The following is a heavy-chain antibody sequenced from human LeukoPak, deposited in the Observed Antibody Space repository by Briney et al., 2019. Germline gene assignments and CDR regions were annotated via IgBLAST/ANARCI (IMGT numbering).Heavy chain of an antibody. CDR2: ISSSSSYI. J-gene: IGHJ6*03. D-gene: IGHD6-13*01. Sequence: GGSLRLSCAASGFTFSSYSTNWVRQAPGKGLEWVSSISSSSSYIYYADSVRGRFTISRDNAKNSLYLQMNSLRAEDTAVYYCARGCIAAAFSMDVWGKGTTVTVSS. V-gene: IGHV3-21*01. CDR3: ARGCIAAAFSMDV. CDR1: GFTFSSYS.